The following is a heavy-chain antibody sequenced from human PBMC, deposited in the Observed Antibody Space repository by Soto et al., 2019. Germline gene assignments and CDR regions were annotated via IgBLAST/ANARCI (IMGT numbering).Heavy chain of an antibody. D-gene: IGHD3-9*01. V-gene: IGHV3-72*01. Sequence: GGSLRLSCAASGFTLSDHYMDWVRQAPGKGREWLGRSRNKANGYTIEYAASVKGRFTISRDDSKNSLYLQMNSLKTEDTAVYYCAKDQRGYDILNGLPTFDPWGQGTPVTVS. CDR3: AKDQRGYDILNGLPTFDP. CDR2: SRNKANGYTI. CDR1: GFTLSDHY. J-gene: IGHJ5*02.